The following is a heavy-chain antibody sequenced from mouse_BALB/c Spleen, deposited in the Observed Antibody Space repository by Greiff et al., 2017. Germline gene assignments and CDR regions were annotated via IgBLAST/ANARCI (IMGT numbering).Heavy chain of an antibody. CDR3: ARDNWVSMDG. D-gene: IGHD4-1*01. CDR2: IRNKANGYTT. CDR1: GFTFTDYY. Sequence: DVMLVESGVGLVQPGGSLRLSCATSGFTFTDYYMSWVRQPPGKALEWLGFIRNKANGYTTEYSASVKGRFTISRDNSQSILYLQMNTLRAEDSATDYCARDNWVSMDGWGEGTSVTV. V-gene: IGHV7-3*02. J-gene: IGHJ4*01.